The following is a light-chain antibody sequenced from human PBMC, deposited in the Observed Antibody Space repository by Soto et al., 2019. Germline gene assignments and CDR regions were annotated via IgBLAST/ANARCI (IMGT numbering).Light chain of an antibody. J-gene: IGKJ1*01. V-gene: IGKV1-33*01. CDR1: QDISNY. Sequence: DIQMTQSPSSLSASVGDRVTITCQASQDISNYLNWYQQKPGKAPKLLIYDASNLETGVPSRFSGSGSGTDFTFTISSLQPEDIATYYCQQYDNFWTFGQGPKVEIK. CDR3: QQYDNFWT. CDR2: DAS.